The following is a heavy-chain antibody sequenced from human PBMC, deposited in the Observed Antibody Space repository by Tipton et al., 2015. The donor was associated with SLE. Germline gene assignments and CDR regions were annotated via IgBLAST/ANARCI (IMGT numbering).Heavy chain of an antibody. CDR3: ATYAAGVGGRGY. J-gene: IGHJ4*02. CDR2: IYPSGSA. CDR1: GGSISSAY. Sequence: TLSLTCTVSGGSISSAYWSWIRQPAGKGLEWIGRIYPSGSANYNPSLKSRVTMSVDTSKNQFSLQLTSVTAADTAVYLCATYAAGVGGRGYWGQGTLVTVSS. V-gene: IGHV4-4*07. D-gene: IGHD2-2*01.